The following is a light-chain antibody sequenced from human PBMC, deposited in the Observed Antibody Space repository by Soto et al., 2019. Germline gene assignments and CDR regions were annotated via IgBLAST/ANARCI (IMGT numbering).Light chain of an antibody. Sequence: QSVLTQPPSASGTPGQRVTISCSGSSSSIGTYTVNWYQQLPGMAPKLLIYGHNQRPSGVPDRFSGSKSGTSASLAISGLKSGDEVDYYCAAWDDSLNGRVFGGGTKLTVL. CDR2: GHN. CDR1: SSSIGTYT. J-gene: IGLJ3*02. CDR3: AAWDDSLNGRV. V-gene: IGLV1-44*01.